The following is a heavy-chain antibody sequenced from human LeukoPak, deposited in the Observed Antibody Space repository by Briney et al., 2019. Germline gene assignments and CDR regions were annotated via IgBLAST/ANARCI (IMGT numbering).Heavy chain of an antibody. J-gene: IGHJ4*02. D-gene: IGHD3-10*01. Sequence: GGCLRLSCAASGFTFSSYEMNWVRQAPGKGLEWVSYISSSGSTIYYADSVKGRFTISRDNAKNSLYLQMNSLRAEDTAVYYCARDGYGSGSHVDYWGQGTLVTVSS. CDR3: ARDGYGSGSHVDY. CDR2: ISSSGSTI. V-gene: IGHV3-48*03. CDR1: GFTFSSYE.